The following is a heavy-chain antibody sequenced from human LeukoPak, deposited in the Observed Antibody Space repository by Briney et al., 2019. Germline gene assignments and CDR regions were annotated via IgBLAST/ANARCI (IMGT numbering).Heavy chain of an antibody. CDR2: IIPIFGTA. CDR3: ARVGVLLWFGELLYPNWFDP. D-gene: IGHD3-10*01. J-gene: IGHJ5*02. CDR1: GGTFSSYA. Sequence: SVRVSCKASGGTFSSYAISWVRQAPGQGLEWMGGIIPIFGTANYAQKFQGRVTITADESTSTAYMELSSLRSEDTAVYYCARVGVLLWFGELLYPNWFDPWGQGTLVTVSS. V-gene: IGHV1-69*13.